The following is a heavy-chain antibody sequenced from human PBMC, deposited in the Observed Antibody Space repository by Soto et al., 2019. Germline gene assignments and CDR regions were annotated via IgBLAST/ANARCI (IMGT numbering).Heavy chain of an antibody. J-gene: IGHJ6*02. D-gene: IGHD2-21*02. CDR1: GGSISSDIYH. CDR3: AREDDGGDRDYYGLDV. CDR2: IYYSVSI. V-gene: IGHV4-30-4*08. Sequence: QVHLQQSGPGLVRPSQTLSLTCTVSGGSISSDIYHWTWIRQSPGKGLEWIGYIYYSVSIFYNPSFKSRVTISVDTSKNQFSLQLSSVTAADTAVYFCAREDDGGDRDYYGLDVWGQGTTVTVSS.